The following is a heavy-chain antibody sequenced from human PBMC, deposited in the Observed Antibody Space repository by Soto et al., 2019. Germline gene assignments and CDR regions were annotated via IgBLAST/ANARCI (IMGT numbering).Heavy chain of an antibody. D-gene: IGHD1-1*01. Sequence: PSETLSLTCTVSGGSITSDYSCWSWIRQPPGEGLEWIGHIFDSGTTYTNPSLRSQVAISLDTSKNHFSLTLSSVTAADTAVYYCARGPSGYKVHYWGQGALVTVS. V-gene: IGHV4-30-4*01. J-gene: IGHJ4*02. CDR2: IFDSGTT. CDR3: ARGPSGYKVHY. CDR1: GGSITSDYSC.